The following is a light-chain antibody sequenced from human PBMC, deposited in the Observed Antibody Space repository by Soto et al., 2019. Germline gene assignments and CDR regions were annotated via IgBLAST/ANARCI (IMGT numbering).Light chain of an antibody. J-gene: IGLJ1*01. Sequence: QYVLTQPRSVSGSPGQSVTISCTGTSSDVGGYNYVSWYEQHPVKAPKLMIYDVTKRPSGVPDRFSGSKSGNTASLTISGLQAEDEADYYCCSYAGSYTWVFGTGTKVTVL. CDR1: SSDVGGYNY. CDR2: DVT. V-gene: IGLV2-11*01. CDR3: CSYAGSYTWV.